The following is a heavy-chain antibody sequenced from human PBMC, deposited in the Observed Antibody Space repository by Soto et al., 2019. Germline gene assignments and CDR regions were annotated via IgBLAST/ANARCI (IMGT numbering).Heavy chain of an antibody. Sequence: GGSLRLSCVASGFTFSTYDMNWVRQAPGKGLEWVSSINRASIYIYYADSVRGRFTVSRDNAKNSLYLQMDSLRVEDTAVYYCARRTVTTYHYFDYWGQGALVTVSS. D-gene: IGHD4-17*01. J-gene: IGHJ4*02. CDR2: INRASIYI. CDR1: GFTFSTYD. CDR3: ARRTVTTYHYFDY. V-gene: IGHV3-21*01.